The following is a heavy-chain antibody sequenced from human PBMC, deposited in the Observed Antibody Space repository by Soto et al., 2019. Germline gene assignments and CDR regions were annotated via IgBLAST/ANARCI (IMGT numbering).Heavy chain of an antibody. CDR3: ARDWIGGTAFRGFIDY. D-gene: IGHD3-3*01. V-gene: IGHV3-33*01. J-gene: IGHJ4*02. CDR2: IWFDGSEI. CDR1: GSIFSGYG. Sequence: QVQLVESGGGVVQPGGSLRLSCAAPGSIFSGYGMHWVRQFPGKGLAWVAVIWFDGSEIYYADSVKGRFTIYRDNSNNMLYLQMNTLRDDDTAVYYCARDWIGGTAFRGFIDYWGQGTLVTVSS.